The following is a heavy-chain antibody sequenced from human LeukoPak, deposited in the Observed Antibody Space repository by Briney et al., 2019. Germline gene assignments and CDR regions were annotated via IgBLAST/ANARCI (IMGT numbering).Heavy chain of an antibody. V-gene: IGHV4-31*03. D-gene: IGHD3-10*01. CDR2: IYYSGST. J-gene: IGHJ4*02. CDR3: ARDSGGGIWFGE. Sequence: SQTLSLTCTVSGGSISSGGYYWSWIRQHPGKGLEWIGYIYYSGSTYYNPSLKSRVTISVDRSKNQFSLKLSSVTAADTAVCYCARDSGGGIWFGEWGQGTLVTVSS. CDR1: GGSISSGGYY.